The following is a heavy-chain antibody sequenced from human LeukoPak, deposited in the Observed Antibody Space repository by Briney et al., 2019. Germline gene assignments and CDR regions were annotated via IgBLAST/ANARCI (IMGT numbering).Heavy chain of an antibody. CDR1: GGTFSSYA. Sequence: EASVKVSCKASGGTFSSYAISWVRQAPGQGLEWMGGIIPIFGTANYAQKFRGRVTITADESTSTAYMELSSLRSEDTAVYYCARLVVGATTSYNWFDPWGQGTLVTVSS. CDR2: IIPIFGTA. V-gene: IGHV1-69*13. D-gene: IGHD1-26*01. J-gene: IGHJ5*02. CDR3: ARLVVGATTSYNWFDP.